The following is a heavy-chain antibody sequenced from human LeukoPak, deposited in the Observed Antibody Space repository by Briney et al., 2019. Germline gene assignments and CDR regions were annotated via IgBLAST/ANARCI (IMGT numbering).Heavy chain of an antibody. CDR2: IYHSGST. Sequence: SQTLSLTCAVSGGSISSGGYSWSWIRQPPGTGLEWIGYIYHSGSTYYNPSLKSRVTISVDRSKNQFSLKLSSVTAADTAVYYCARGAVAGTFDYWGQGTLVTVSS. D-gene: IGHD6-19*01. J-gene: IGHJ4*02. CDR3: ARGAVAGTFDY. V-gene: IGHV4-30-2*01. CDR1: GGSISSGGYS.